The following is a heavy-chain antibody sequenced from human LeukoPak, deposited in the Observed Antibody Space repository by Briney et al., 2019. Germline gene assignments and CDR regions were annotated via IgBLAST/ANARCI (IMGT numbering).Heavy chain of an antibody. J-gene: IGHJ2*01. Sequence: PGGSLRLSCAESGFTFNNYGMHWVRQAPGKGLEWVAFIRYDGSNKYYADSVKGRFTISRDNSKNTLYLQMNSLRAEDTAVYYCAKLLYWYIDLWGRGTLVTVSS. V-gene: IGHV3-30*02. CDR1: GFTFNNYG. D-gene: IGHD2-15*01. CDR2: IRYDGSNK. CDR3: AKLLYWYIDL.